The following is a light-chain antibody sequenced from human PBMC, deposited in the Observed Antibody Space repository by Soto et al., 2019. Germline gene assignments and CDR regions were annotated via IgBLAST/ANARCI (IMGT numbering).Light chain of an antibody. CDR1: SSDVGGYNY. Sequence: QSVLTQPASVSGSPGQSITISCTGTSSDVGGYNYVSWYQQHPGKAPKLIISDVSNRPSGVSNRFSGSKSGNTASLTISGLQAEDEADYYCNSYTSSSTHVFATGTKVTVL. J-gene: IGLJ1*01. V-gene: IGLV2-14*03. CDR3: NSYTSSSTHV. CDR2: DVS.